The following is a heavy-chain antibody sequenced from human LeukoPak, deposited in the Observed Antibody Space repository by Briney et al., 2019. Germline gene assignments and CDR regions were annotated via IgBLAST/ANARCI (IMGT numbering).Heavy chain of an antibody. CDR3: AKDRGTRYFPLDQIDY. V-gene: IGHV3-23*01. J-gene: IGHJ4*02. D-gene: IGHD3-9*01. CDR2: ISGSGGST. CDR1: GFTFSSYA. Sequence: PGGSLRLSCAASGFTFSSYAMSWVRQAPGKGLEWASLISGSGGSTYYADSVKGRFTISRDNSKNTLYLQMNSLRAEDTAVYYCAKDRGTRYFPLDQIDYWGQGTLVTVSS.